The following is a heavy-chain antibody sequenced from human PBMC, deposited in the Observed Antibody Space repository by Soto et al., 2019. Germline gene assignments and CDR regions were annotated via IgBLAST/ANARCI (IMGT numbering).Heavy chain of an antibody. Sequence: SGKVSCKASGGTFSSYAISWVRQAPGQGLEWMGGIIPIFGTANYAQKFQGRVTITADESTSTAYMELSSLRSEDTAVYYCARELGATSNWFDPWGQGTLVTVSS. CDR3: ARELGATSNWFDP. D-gene: IGHD1-26*01. CDR1: GGTFSSYA. V-gene: IGHV1-69*13. J-gene: IGHJ5*02. CDR2: IIPIFGTA.